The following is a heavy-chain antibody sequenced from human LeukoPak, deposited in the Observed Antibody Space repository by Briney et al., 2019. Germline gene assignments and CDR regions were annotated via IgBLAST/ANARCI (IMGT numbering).Heavy chain of an antibody. CDR2: IISSSSTI. CDR1: GFTFSSYS. Sequence: GGSLRLSCAASGFTFSSYSMNWVRQAPGKGLEWVSYIISSSSTIYYADSVKGRFTISRDNAKNSLYLQLNSLRAEDTAVYYCARSGVGARDLWGEGPLVTVSS. CDR3: ARSGVGARDL. J-gene: IGHJ4*02. D-gene: IGHD1-26*01. V-gene: IGHV3-48*04.